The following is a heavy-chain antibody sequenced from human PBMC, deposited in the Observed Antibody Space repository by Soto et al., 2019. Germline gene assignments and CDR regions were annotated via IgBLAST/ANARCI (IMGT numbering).Heavy chain of an antibody. J-gene: IGHJ6*02. Sequence: VQLVESGGGLVQPGGSLRLSCAASGFTFSNYEMNWVRQAPGKGPEWLSYISSGGMTIYYADSVKGRFTISRDNAAKSLYLQMKSLRADDTAVYYCARGIVGGPYYGMDVWGQGTTVTVSS. CDR2: ISSGGMTI. D-gene: IGHD1-26*01. CDR1: GFTFSNYE. CDR3: ARGIVGGPYYGMDV. V-gene: IGHV3-48*03.